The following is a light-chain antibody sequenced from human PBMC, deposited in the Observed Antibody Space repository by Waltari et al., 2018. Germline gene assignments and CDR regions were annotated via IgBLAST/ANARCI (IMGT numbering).Light chain of an antibody. CDR3: QQDFASIT. CDR1: HIISSSY. J-gene: IGKJ3*01. CDR2: AAY. V-gene: IGKV3D-7*01. Sequence: EIVLTQSPATLSLSPGERATFACGANHIISSSYLSWYQHKPGHAPSLLMYAAYTTATRVTARFSGSGSETDFTLTISSLQPEDFAVYYCQQDFASITFGPGTNVEIK.